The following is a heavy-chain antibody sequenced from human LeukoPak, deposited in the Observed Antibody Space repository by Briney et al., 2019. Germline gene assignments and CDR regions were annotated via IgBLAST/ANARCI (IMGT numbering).Heavy chain of an antibody. Sequence: GGSLRLSCSASGFSFNNYAMSWIRQAPGKGLTWVSLVSPAYGRTYYADSVKGRFTISRDNSNNMLSLYMSSLRAEDTAVYYCAKSSIMITFGGVIVTPDYWGQGTLVTVSS. CDR2: VSPAYGRT. CDR1: GFSFNNYA. V-gene: IGHV3-23*01. D-gene: IGHD3-16*02. J-gene: IGHJ4*02. CDR3: AKSSIMITFGGVIVTPDY.